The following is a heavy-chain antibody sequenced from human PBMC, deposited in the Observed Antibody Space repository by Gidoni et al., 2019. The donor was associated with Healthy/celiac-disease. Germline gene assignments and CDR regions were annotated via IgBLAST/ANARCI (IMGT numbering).Heavy chain of an antibody. CDR2: IWYDGSNT. V-gene: IGHV3-33*01. J-gene: IGHJ4*02. D-gene: IGHD2-21*02. Sequence: QVQLVESGGGVVQPGRSRGPSCAASGFTFSSYGMHWVRQAPGKGLEWVAVIWYDGSNTYYADSVKGRFTISRDNSKNTLYLQMNSLRAEDTAVYYCARDSLTAGPPDYWGQGTLVTVSS. CDR3: ARDSLTAGPPDY. CDR1: GFTFSSYG.